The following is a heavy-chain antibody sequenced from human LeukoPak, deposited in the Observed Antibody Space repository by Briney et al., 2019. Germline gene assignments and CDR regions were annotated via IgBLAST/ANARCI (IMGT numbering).Heavy chain of an antibody. CDR3: ARVNTALPSPKYGMDV. J-gene: IGHJ6*02. D-gene: IGHD5-18*01. V-gene: IGHV4-59*01. CDR2: IYYSGST. CDR1: GGSISSYY. Sequence: NPSETLSLTCTVSGGSISSYYWSWIRQPPGKGLEWIGYIYYSGSTNYNPSLKSRVTISVDTSKNQFSLKLSSVTAADTAVYYCARVNTALPSPKYGMDVWGQGTTVTVSS.